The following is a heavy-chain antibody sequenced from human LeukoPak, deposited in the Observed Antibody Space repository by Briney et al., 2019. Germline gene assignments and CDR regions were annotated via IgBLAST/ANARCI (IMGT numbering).Heavy chain of an antibody. CDR1: GYTFSNYG. CDR3: ARATLGGSSSYY. D-gene: IGHD6-6*01. Sequence: EASVKVSCKASGYTFSNYGISWVRQAPGQGLEWTGRISAYNGNTNYAQKVQGRVTMTTDTSTSTAYMELRSLRSDDTAVYYCARATLGGSSSYYWGQGTLVTVSS. J-gene: IGHJ4*02. CDR2: ISAYNGNT. V-gene: IGHV1-18*01.